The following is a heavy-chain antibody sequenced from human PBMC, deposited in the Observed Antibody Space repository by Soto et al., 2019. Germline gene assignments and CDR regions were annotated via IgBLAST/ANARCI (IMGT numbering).Heavy chain of an antibody. CDR3: ARARWTSTPFDH. Sequence: EVQLVESGGGLVQPGGSLRLSCAASGFIFSTYWMSWLRQAPGKGLEWVASIKQDGSEKYYVDSVKGRFTISRDNAMNSLFLRMNSLRVEDTAVYYCARARWTSTPFDHWGQGTLVTVSS. V-gene: IGHV3-7*04. CDR1: GFIFSTYW. CDR2: IKQDGSEK. D-gene: IGHD2-15*01. J-gene: IGHJ4*02.